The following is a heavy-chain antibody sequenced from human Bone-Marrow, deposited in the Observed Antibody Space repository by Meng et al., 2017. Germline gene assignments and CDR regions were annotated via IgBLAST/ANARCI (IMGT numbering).Heavy chain of an antibody. D-gene: IGHD1-20*01. CDR2: IYPGDSDT. J-gene: IGHJ4*02. CDR3: AGTQYNWNDPLLYYFDY. CDR1: GYSFTSYW. V-gene: IGHV5-51*01. Sequence: KVSCKGSGYSFTSYWIGWVRQMPGKGLEWMGIIYPGDSDTRYSPSFQGQVTISADKSIRTAYLQWSSLKASDTAMYYGAGTQYNWNDPLLYYFDYWGQGTLVTVSS.